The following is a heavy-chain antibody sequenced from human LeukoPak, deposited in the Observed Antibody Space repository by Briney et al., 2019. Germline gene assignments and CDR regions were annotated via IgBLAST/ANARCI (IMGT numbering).Heavy chain of an antibody. J-gene: IGHJ3*02. V-gene: IGHV4-38-2*02. Sequence: SETLSLTCTVSGYSLSSGYYWGWIRQPPGKGREWIGSIYHSGSTYYNPSLKSRVTISVDTSKNQFSLKLSSVTAADTAVYYCASYYYDSSGYRAPVAFDIWGQGTMVTVSS. CDR3: ASYYYDSSGYRAPVAFDI. D-gene: IGHD3-22*01. CDR1: GYSLSSGYY. CDR2: IYHSGST.